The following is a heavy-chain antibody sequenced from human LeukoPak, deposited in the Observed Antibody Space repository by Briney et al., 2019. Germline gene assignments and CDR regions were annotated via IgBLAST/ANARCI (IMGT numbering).Heavy chain of an antibody. Sequence: ASVKVSCKASGYTFTGYYMHWVRQAPGQGLEWMGWINPNSGGTNYAQKFQGRVTMTRDTSISTAYMELSRPRSDDTAVYYCARSDFTFGGVIAADYWGQGTLVTVSS. CDR3: ARSDFTFGGVIAADY. CDR1: GYTFTGYY. CDR2: INPNSGGT. D-gene: IGHD3-16*02. J-gene: IGHJ4*02. V-gene: IGHV1-2*02.